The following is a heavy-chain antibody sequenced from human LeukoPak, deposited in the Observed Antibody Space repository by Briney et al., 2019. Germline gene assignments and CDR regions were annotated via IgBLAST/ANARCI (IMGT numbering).Heavy chain of an antibody. CDR1: GYRFTSYW. Sequence: TGESLKISSKGSGYRFTSYWIGWVRQMPGKGREWMGIIYPGDSDTTYRPSFQGQVTISADKSISTAYLQWSSLTASDTAIYYCASGGSESYSDYWGQGTLVTVSS. J-gene: IGHJ4*02. D-gene: IGHD1-26*01. V-gene: IGHV5-51*01. CDR3: ASGGSESYSDY. CDR2: IYPGDSDT.